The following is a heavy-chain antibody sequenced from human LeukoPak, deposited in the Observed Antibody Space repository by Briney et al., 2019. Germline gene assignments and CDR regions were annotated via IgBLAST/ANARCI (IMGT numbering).Heavy chain of an antibody. CDR2: ISWNSGSI. CDR1: GFTFSSYA. Sequence: GGSLRLSCAASGFTFSSYAMSWVRQAPGKGLEWVSAISWNSGSIGYADSVKGRFTISRDNAKNSLYLQMNSLRAEDMALYYCAKDLGSSGWYDAFDIWGQGTMVTVSS. J-gene: IGHJ3*02. V-gene: IGHV3-9*03. D-gene: IGHD6-19*01. CDR3: AKDLGSSGWYDAFDI.